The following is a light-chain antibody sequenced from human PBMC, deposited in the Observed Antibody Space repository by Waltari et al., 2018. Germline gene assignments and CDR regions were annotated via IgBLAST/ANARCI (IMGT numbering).Light chain of an antibody. J-gene: IGLJ2*01. Sequence: QSALTQPASVSGSPGQSITISCTGTNSDVGGYNYVYWYQQHPGKAPKLMIFDVSNRPSGVSIRFSGSKSGNTASLTISGLQAEDEADYYCSSFTSTNTLVVFGGGTKLTVL. CDR1: NSDVGGYNY. CDR2: DVS. CDR3: SSFTSTNTLVV. V-gene: IGLV2-14*03.